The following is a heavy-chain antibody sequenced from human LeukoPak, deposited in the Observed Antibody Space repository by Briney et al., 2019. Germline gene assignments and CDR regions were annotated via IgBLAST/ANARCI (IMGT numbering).Heavy chain of an antibody. V-gene: IGHV3-66*01. J-gene: IGHJ4*02. CDR3: AREYYYDSSGYQTGY. Sequence: GGSLRLSCAASGFTVSSNYMSWVRQAPGKGLEWISVIYSGGSTYYADSVKGRFTISRDNSKNTLYLQMNSLRAEDTAVYYCAREYYYDSSGYQTGYWGQGTLVTVSS. CDR1: GFTVSSNY. D-gene: IGHD3-22*01. CDR2: IYSGGST.